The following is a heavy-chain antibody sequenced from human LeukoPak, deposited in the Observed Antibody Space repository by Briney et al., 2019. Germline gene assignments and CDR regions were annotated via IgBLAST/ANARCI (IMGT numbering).Heavy chain of an antibody. CDR1: GYTFTDYY. V-gene: IGHV1-2*02. CDR2: VNPNSGGI. J-gene: IGHJ4*02. Sequence: ASVKVSCKASGYTFTDYYMHWVRQAPGQGLEWMGWVNPNSGGIHYAQSFQGRVTMTRDTSISTAYMELSRLKSDDTALYFCARGAYYGSGSHFDYWGQGTLVTVSS. CDR3: ARGAYYGSGSHFDY. D-gene: IGHD3-10*01.